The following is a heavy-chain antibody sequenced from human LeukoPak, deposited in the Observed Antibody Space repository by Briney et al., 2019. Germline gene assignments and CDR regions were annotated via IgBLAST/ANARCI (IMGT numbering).Heavy chain of an antibody. Sequence: ASVKVSCKASDYTFTRYGISWVRQAPGRGLEWMGWITGDNGSARYAQKLQGRVTMTTDASTSTAYMELRSLRSDDTAVYYCARVGGIAVADAFDYWGQGTLVTVSS. CDR2: ITGDNGSA. J-gene: IGHJ4*02. D-gene: IGHD6-19*01. CDR1: DYTFTRYG. CDR3: ARVGGIAVADAFDY. V-gene: IGHV1-18*01.